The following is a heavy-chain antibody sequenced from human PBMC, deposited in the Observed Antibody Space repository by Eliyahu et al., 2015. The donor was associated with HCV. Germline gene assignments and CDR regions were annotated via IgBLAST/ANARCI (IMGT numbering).Heavy chain of an antibody. CDR3: AREGGIRYFDWLSWSPPSSHNWFDP. J-gene: IGHJ5*02. CDR2: IXHSGST. CDR1: GYSISSGYY. V-gene: IGHV4-38-2*02. D-gene: IGHD3-9*01. Sequence: QVQLQESGPGLVKPSETLSLTCAVSGYSISSGYYXGWIRXPPGKGLEWIGSIXHSGSTYYNPSLKSRVTISVDTSKNQFSLKLSSVTAADTAVYYCAREGGIRYFDWLSWSPPSSHNWFDPWGQGTLVTVSS.